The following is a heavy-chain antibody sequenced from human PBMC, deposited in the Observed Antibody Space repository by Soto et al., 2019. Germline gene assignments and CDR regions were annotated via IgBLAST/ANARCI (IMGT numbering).Heavy chain of an antibody. V-gene: IGHV1-69*12. CDR2: IMPVFPTP. CDR3: ARDKDRQQLGGNYYYILDV. CDR1: GGTFSTSA. D-gene: IGHD3-3*02. Sequence: QVQLVQSGAEVKKPGSSVKVSCKASGGTFSTSAISWVRQAPGQGLEWVGGIMPVFPTPDYAQKFQGRVTITADESTNTAYLELTSLRTDDTAVYYCARDKDRQQLGGNYYYILDVWGQGTAITVSS. J-gene: IGHJ6*02.